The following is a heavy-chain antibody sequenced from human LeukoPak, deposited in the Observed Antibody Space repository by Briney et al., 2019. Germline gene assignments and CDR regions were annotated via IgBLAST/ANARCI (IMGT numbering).Heavy chain of an antibody. CDR2: INPSSGGT. D-gene: IGHD5-24*01. Sequence: ASVKVSCKASGYTFTGYYTHWVRQAPGQGLECIGWINPSSGGTNNAQKFQGRVTLTRDTSISTAYMELSRLTSDDTAVYYCARGGTDGYNLDYWGQGTLVTVSS. CDR1: GYTFTGYY. V-gene: IGHV1-2*02. CDR3: ARGGTDGYNLDY. J-gene: IGHJ4*02.